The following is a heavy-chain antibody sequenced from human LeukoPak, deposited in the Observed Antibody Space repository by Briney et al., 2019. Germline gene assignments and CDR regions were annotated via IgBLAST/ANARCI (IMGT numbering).Heavy chain of an antibody. CDR3: AKDRDIVATHRLDY. J-gene: IGHJ4*02. D-gene: IGHD5-12*01. Sequence: PGGSLRLSCAASGFTFSSYAMSWVRQAPGEGLEWASAISGSGGSTYYADSVKGRFTISRDNSKNTLYLQMNSLRAEDTAVYYCAKDRDIVATHRLDYWGQGTLVTVSS. V-gene: IGHV3-23*01. CDR1: GFTFSSYA. CDR2: ISGSGGST.